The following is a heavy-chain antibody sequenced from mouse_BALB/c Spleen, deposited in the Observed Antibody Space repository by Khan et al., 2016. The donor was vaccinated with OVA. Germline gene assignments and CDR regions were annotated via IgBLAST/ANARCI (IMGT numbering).Heavy chain of an antibody. Sequence: QVQLQQSGPELVKPGASVRISCKASGYTFTTYYIHWVKQRPGQGLEWIGWIYPGSVNTNYIEKFKGKATLTADKSSNTTYMQLSSLTSEDSVVYFYARDDYCLGDAMDYWGQGTSVTVPS. CDR2: IYPGSVNT. CDR3: ARDDYCLGDAMDY. CDR1: GYTFTTYY. V-gene: IGHV1S56*01. D-gene: IGHD2-4*01. J-gene: IGHJ4*01.